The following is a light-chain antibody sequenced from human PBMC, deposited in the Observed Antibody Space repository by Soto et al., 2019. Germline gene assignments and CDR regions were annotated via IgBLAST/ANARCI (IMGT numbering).Light chain of an antibody. V-gene: IGLV1-47*02. J-gene: IGLJ3*02. CDR2: SNS. CDR1: SSNIGSNY. CDR3: AAWDDSLSVWV. Sequence: QPVLTQPPSASGTPGQSVTISCSGSSSNIGSNYGYWYQQLPGTAPKLLIYSNSQRPSGVPDRFSGSKSGTSASLAIRGLRSEDEADYYCAAWDDSLSVWVFGGGTQLTVL.